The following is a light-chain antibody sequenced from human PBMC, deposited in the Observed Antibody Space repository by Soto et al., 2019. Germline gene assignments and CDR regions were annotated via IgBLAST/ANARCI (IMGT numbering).Light chain of an antibody. J-gene: IGKJ1*01. Sequence: VLTQSPVTLSLSPGDRATLSCRASQSVSSLLAWYQQKPGQAPRLLVYGASNRATGIPARFSGSGSGTDFTLTISSLEPEDFATYYCQQTYGAPPWTFGQGTKVEI. CDR2: GAS. CDR1: QSVSSL. CDR3: QQTYGAPPWT. V-gene: IGKV3-11*01.